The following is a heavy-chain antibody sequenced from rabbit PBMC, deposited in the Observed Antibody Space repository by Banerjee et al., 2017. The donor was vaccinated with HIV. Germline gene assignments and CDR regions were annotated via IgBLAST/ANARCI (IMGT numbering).Heavy chain of an antibody. Sequence: QQQLEESGGGLVKPEGSLTLTCTASGFTLSSYWIYWVRQAPGKGLEWIACIDGDSGTTYYASWAKGRFTISKTSSTTVTLQMTSLTVADTATYFCARGDIYGGGSFNLWGQGTLVTVS. CDR2: IDGDSGTT. D-gene: IGHD2-1*01. J-gene: IGHJ4*01. V-gene: IGHV1S45*01. CDR1: GFTLSSYW. CDR3: ARGDIYGGGSFNL.